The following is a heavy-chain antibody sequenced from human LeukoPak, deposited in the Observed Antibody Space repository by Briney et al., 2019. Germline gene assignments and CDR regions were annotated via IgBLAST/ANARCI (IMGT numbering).Heavy chain of an antibody. Sequence: SQTLSLTCAISGDSVSSNSAAWNWIRQSPSRGLEWLGRTYYRSKWYNDYAVSVKSRITINPDTSKNQFSLQPNSATPEDTAVYYCARGGSSSWYGDYFDYWGQGTLVTVSS. D-gene: IGHD6-13*01. CDR1: GDSVSSNSAA. V-gene: IGHV6-1*01. J-gene: IGHJ4*02. CDR3: ARGGSSSWYGDYFDY. CDR2: TYYRSKWYN.